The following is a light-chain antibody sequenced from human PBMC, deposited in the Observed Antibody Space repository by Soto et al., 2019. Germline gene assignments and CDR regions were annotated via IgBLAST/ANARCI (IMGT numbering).Light chain of an antibody. CDR1: QSVSSN. Sequence: EIVMTQSPATLSVSPGARATLSCRASQSVSSNLAWYQQKPGQAPRLLIHDASTRATGIPARFSGSGSGTEFTLTISSLQSEDFAVYYCQQYNYWPTFGQGTKVEIK. V-gene: IGKV3-15*01. J-gene: IGKJ1*01. CDR2: DAS. CDR3: QQYNYWPT.